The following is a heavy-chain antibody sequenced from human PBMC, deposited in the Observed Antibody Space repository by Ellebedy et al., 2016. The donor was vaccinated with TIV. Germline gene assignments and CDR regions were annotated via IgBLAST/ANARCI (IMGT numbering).Heavy chain of an antibody. D-gene: IGHD1-26*01. J-gene: IGHJ4*02. CDR2: IWYGGSNK. Sequence: GGSLRPSCAASGFSFGTYGMHWVRQAPGKGLEWVAVIWYGGSNKYYADSVKGRFTISRDNSKNTLYLQMNSLRAEDTALYYCAKDIGLSQGGSYINWGQGTLVTVSS. CDR3: AKDIGLSQGGSYIN. V-gene: IGHV3-30*02. CDR1: GFSFGTYG.